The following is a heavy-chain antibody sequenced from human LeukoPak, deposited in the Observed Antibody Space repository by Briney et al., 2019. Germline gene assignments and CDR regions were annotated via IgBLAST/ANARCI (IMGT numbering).Heavy chain of an antibody. D-gene: IGHD3-10*02. CDR2: IYYSGST. J-gene: IGHJ1*01. Sequence: SETLSLTCTVSGYSISSGYYWGWIRQPPGKGLEWIGSIYYSGSTNYNPSLKSRVTISVDKSKNQFSLQLTSVTAADTAVYYCARDATMFTSLGPEYFQHWGQGTLVTVSS. CDR1: GYSISSGYY. V-gene: IGHV4-38-2*02. CDR3: ARDATMFTSLGPEYFQH.